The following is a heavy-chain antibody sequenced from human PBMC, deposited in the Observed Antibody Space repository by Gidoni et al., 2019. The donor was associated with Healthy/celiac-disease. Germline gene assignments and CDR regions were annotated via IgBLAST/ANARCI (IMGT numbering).Heavy chain of an antibody. D-gene: IGHD1-26*01. CDR2: IGTAGDT. Sequence: EVQLVESGGGVVQPGGSLRLSCAASGFTFSSYDMPWGSQATGKGLEWVSAIGTAGDTYYPGSVKGRFTISRENAKNSLYLQMNSLRAGDTAVYDCARGGWELPPGAFDIWGQGTMVTVSS. V-gene: IGHV3-13*01. CDR3: ARGGWELPPGAFDI. J-gene: IGHJ3*02. CDR1: GFTFSSYD.